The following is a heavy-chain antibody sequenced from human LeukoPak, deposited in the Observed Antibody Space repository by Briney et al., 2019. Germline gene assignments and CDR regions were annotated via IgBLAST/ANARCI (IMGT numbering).Heavy chain of an antibody. V-gene: IGHV3-7*03. J-gene: IGHJ3*01. CDR2: INSDGSEG. Sequence: GGSLRLSCAVSGFTFGGFWMSWSRQAPGKGLEWVASINSDGSEGYYADVVKGRFTISRDNAKNSLYLQINSLRAEDTAVYYCARSSYSSSSSVWGQGTMVTVSS. CDR1: GFTFGGFW. D-gene: IGHD6-6*01. CDR3: ARSSYSSSSSV.